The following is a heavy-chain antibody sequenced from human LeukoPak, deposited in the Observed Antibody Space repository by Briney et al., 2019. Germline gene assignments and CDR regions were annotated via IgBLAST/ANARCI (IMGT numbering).Heavy chain of an antibody. V-gene: IGHV3-23*01. D-gene: IGHD1-26*01. Sequence: GGSLRLSCAASGSTFTSYSMNWVRQAPGKGLEWVSTISGGGGSTYYADSVKGRFTISRDNSKDTLYLQVNSLRAEDTAVYYCAKGGKWDVTPFDYWGQGTLVTVSS. CDR1: GSTFTSYS. J-gene: IGHJ4*02. CDR3: AKGGKWDVTPFDY. CDR2: ISGGGGST.